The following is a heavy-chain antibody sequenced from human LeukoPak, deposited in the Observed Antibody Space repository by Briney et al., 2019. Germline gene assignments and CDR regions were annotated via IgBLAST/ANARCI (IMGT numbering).Heavy chain of an antibody. D-gene: IGHD2-2*01. CDR3: ARHKSYCTTSTCYYIDS. J-gene: IGHJ5*01. CDR2: MYHSGST. CDR1: GGSISSGYY. V-gene: IGHV4-38-2*02. Sequence: SETLSLTCIVSGGSISSGYYWGWIRQPPGKGLEWIGNMYHSGSTDYNPSLKSRVTISIDTSKNQFSLNLRSVTAADTAVYYCARHKSYCTTSTCYYIDSWGQGTLVTVSS.